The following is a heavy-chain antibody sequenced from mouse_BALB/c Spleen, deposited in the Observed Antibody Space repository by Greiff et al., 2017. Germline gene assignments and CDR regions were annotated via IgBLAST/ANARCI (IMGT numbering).Heavy chain of an antibody. J-gene: IGHJ3*01. CDR2: ISYDGSN. CDR3: ARAGENSSGYYAWFAY. V-gene: IGHV3-6*02. Sequence: ESGPGLVKPSQSLSLTCSVTGYSITSGYYWNWIRQFPGNKLEWMGYISYDGSNNYNPSLKNRISITRDTSKNQFFLKLNSVTTEDTATYYCARAGENSSGYYAWFAYWGQGTLVTVSA. CDR1: GYSITSGYY. D-gene: IGHD3-1*01.